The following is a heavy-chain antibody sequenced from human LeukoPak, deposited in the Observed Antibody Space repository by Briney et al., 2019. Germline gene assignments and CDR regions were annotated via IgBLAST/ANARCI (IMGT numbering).Heavy chain of an antibody. CDR2: ILYSGTT. CDR1: GVSISSYY. Sequence: PSETLSLTCTVSGVSISSYYWSWIRQSPGKGLEWIGYILYSGTTTNYNPSLKSRVTISVDTSKNQFSLRLSSVTAADTALYYCARHAAFADYQSHLTHFDYWGQGTLVTVSS. CDR3: ARHAAFADYQSHLTHFDY. D-gene: IGHD4/OR15-4a*01. J-gene: IGHJ4*02. V-gene: IGHV4-59*08.